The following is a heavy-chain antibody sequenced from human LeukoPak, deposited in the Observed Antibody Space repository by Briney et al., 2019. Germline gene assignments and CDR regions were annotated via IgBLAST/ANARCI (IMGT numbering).Heavy chain of an antibody. CDR3: ARVELIAAAATADY. Sequence: ASVKVSCKASGYTFTGYYMHWVRQAPGQGLEWMGWISGYNGNTIYAQRLQGRVTMTTDTSTTTVYMELRSLRSDDTAVYYCARVELIAAAATADYWGQGTLVTVSS. V-gene: IGHV1-18*04. D-gene: IGHD6-13*01. J-gene: IGHJ4*02. CDR2: ISGYNGNT. CDR1: GYTFTGYY.